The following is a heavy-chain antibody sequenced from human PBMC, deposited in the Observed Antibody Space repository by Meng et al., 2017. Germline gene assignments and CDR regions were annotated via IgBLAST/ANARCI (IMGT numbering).Heavy chain of an antibody. CDR3: ARDYYDYVWGSYRYIAV. CDR1: GYTFTGYY. Sequence: ASVKVSCKASGYTFTGYYMHWVRQAPGQGLEWMGRINPNSGGTNYAQKFQGRVTMTRDTSISTAYMVLSRLRSDDTAVYYCARDYYDYVWGSYRYIAVWGQGTTVTVSS. V-gene: IGHV1-2*06. J-gene: IGHJ6*02. D-gene: IGHD3-16*02. CDR2: INPNSGGT.